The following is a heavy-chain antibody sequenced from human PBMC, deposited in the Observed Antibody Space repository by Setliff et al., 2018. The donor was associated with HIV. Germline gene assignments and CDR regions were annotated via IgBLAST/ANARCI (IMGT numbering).Heavy chain of an antibody. V-gene: IGHV4-39*07. CDR3: ARGARLLAAYRDRWDYYYMGV. J-gene: IGHJ6*03. D-gene: IGHD3-16*02. Sequence: SETLSLTCTVSGGSISSSSYYWGWIRQPPGKGLEWIGSIYYSGRTHYNPSLKGRFTISVDTSKNQFSLKVNSMTAADTAVYYCARGARLLAAYRDRWDYYYMGVWGKGTTVTVSS. CDR1: GGSISSSSYY. CDR2: IYYSGRT.